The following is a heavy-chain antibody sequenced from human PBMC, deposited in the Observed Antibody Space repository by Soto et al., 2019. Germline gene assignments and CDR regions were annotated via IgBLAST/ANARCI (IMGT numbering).Heavy chain of an antibody. J-gene: IGHJ6*02. Sequence: QVQLVQSGAEVKKPGSSVKVSCKASGGTFSSYAISWVRQAPGQGLAWMGGIIPMFGTAVYAQKFQGRVTITADDVTSTADMELSSMRSEDTAVYYCARPLGGNHYYYGMDVWGQGTTVTVSS. CDR2: IIPMFGTA. CDR1: GGTFSSYA. D-gene: IGHD3-16*01. V-gene: IGHV1-69*12. CDR3: ARPLGGNHYYYGMDV.